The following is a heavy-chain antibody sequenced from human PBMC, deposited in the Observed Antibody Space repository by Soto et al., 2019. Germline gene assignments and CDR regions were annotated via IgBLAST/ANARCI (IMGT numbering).Heavy chain of an antibody. CDR3: ARDAPTRAAQDDY. V-gene: IGHV1-18*01. J-gene: IGHJ4*02. Sequence: QVQLVQSGAEVKKPGASVKVSCKASGYTFPSYGISWVRQAPGQGLEWMGWISAYNGNTNYAQKLQGRVAMTTDTSTSTAYRERRSLRSDDTAVYYCARDAPTRAAQDDYWGQGTLVTVSS. D-gene: IGHD6-13*01. CDR2: ISAYNGNT. CDR1: GYTFPSYG.